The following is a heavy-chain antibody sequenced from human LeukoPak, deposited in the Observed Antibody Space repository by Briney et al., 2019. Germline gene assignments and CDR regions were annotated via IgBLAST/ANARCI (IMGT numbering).Heavy chain of an antibody. CDR2: ISGYNGKT. CDR3: ARDAREVLFWFGEFFP. Sequence: ASVKVSCKASGYTFTSYYMHWVRQAPGQGLEWMGWISGYNGKTKYAPKIQGRVTMTIDTSTSTAYMELRSLRSDDTAVYYCARDAREVLFWFGEFFPWGQGTLVTVSS. D-gene: IGHD3-10*01. CDR1: GYTFTSYY. J-gene: IGHJ5*02. V-gene: IGHV1-18*04.